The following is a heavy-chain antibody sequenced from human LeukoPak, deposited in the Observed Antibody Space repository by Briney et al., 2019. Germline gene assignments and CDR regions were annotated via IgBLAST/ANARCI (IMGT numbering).Heavy chain of an antibody. Sequence: SVKVSCKASGGTFSSYAISWVRQAPGQGLEWMGRIIPILGIANYAQKFQGRVTITVDKSTSTAYMELSSLRSEDTAVYYCASIKRAAAMIDYWGQGTLVTVSS. J-gene: IGHJ4*02. V-gene: IGHV1-69*04. D-gene: IGHD2-2*01. CDR2: IIPILGIA. CDR1: GGTFSSYA. CDR3: ASIKRAAAMIDY.